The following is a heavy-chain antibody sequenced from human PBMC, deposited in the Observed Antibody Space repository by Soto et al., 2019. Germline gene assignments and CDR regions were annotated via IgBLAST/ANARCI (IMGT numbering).Heavy chain of an antibody. CDR3: AKDEGVGATLGRPSGNDY. V-gene: IGHV3-30*18. CDR1: GFTFSCCA. D-gene: IGHD1-26*01. Sequence: QVQLVESGGGVVQPGRSLRLSCAASGFTFSCCAMHWVRQAPGKGLEWVAVISYDGSIKYYADSVKGRFTISRDNSKNPLYLQMNSLSFEDTAVYFCAKDEGVGATLGRPSGNDYWGQGTLVTVSS. CDR2: ISYDGSIK. J-gene: IGHJ4*02.